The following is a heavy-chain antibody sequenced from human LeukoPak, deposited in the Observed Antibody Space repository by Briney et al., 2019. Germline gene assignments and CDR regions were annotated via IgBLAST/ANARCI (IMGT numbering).Heavy chain of an antibody. CDR3: ARRAGAYSHPYDY. CDR2: ISGTGGYT. J-gene: IGHJ4*02. V-gene: IGHV3-23*01. D-gene: IGHD4/OR15-4a*01. Sequence: GSLRLSCGASGFTFSSYAMTWVRQAPGKGLEWVSAISGTGGYTYYTDSVKGRFTISRDNSKNTLYLQMNSLRAEDTAVYYCARRAGAYSHPYDYWGQGTLVTVSS. CDR1: GFTFSSYA.